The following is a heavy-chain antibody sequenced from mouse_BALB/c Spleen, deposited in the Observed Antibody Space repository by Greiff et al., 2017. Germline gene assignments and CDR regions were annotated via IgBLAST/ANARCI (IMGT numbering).Heavy chain of an antibody. V-gene: IGHV5-6-3*01. CDR2: INSNGGST. Sequence: EVQLVESGGGLVQPGGSLKLSCAASGFTFSSSGMSWVRQTPDKRLELVATINSNGGSTYYPDSVKGRFTISRDNAKNTLYLQMSSLKSEDTAMYYCAREDWYAMDYWGQGTSVTVSS. D-gene: IGHD4-1*01. CDR1: GFTFSSSG. J-gene: IGHJ4*01. CDR3: AREDWYAMDY.